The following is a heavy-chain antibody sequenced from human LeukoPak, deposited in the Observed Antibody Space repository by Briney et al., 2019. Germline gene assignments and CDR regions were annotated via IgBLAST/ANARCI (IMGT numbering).Heavy chain of an antibody. CDR1: GFTVSSNY. D-gene: IGHD6-13*01. J-gene: IGHJ3*02. CDR2: IYSGGST. CDR3: ATPSSWSHHRGDAFDI. V-gene: IGHV3-53*01. Sequence: GGSLRLSCAASGFTVSSNYMSWVRQAPGKGLEWVSVIYSGGSTYYADSVKGRFTISRDNSKNTLYLQMNSLRAEDTAVYYCATPSSWSHHRGDAFDIWGQGTMVTVSS.